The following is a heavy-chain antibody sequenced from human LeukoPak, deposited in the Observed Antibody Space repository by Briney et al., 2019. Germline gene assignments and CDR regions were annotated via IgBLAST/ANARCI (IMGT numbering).Heavy chain of an antibody. CDR1: GGTFNNYA. CDR3: ARGRESHGHYFHF. Sequence: GASVKVSCKASGGTFNNYAINWVRQAPGQGLGWMGGIFPLFETTNYAQGFRGRVTITADDSTSTAYMELNSLRTEDTAVYYCARGRESHGHYFHFWGQGTLVTVSS. CDR2: IFPLFETT. J-gene: IGHJ4*02. D-gene: IGHD1-26*01. V-gene: IGHV1-69*13.